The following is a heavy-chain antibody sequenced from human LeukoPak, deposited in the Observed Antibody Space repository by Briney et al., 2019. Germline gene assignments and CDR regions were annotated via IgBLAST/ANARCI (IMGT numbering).Heavy chain of an antibody. V-gene: IGHV3-30*02. CDR2: IRYDGSNK. CDR1: GFTFSSYG. CDR3: AKGGYSXYVXXXRGXY. J-gene: IGHJ4*02. D-gene: IGHD4-11*01. Sequence: GGSLRLSCAASGFTFSSYGMHWVRQAPGKGLEWVAFIRYDGSNKYYADSVKGRFTISRDNSKNTLYLQMNSLRAEDTAVYYCAKGGYSXYVXXXRGXYWGQGTX.